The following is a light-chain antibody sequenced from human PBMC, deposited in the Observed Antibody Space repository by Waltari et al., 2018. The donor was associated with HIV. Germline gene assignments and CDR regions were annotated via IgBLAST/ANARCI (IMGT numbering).Light chain of an antibody. CDR3: SSYTSSGPRYVL. CDR1: SGDVGGSTF. J-gene: IGLJ2*01. CDR2: NVN. V-gene: IGLV2-14*03. Sequence: QSALTQPASVSGSPGQSINISCTGTSGDVGGSTFVSWSQKHPGKAPKPIIYNVNSRPSGVSIRFSGSRSANTASLTISGLQAEDEADYFCSSYTSSGPRYVLFGGGTRLTVL.